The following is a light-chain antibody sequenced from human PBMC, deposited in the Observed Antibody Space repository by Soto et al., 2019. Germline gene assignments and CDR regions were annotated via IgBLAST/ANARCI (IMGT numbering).Light chain of an antibody. CDR1: QTVRNNY. J-gene: IGKJ4*01. CDR3: QQRSNWPLT. Sequence: EFVLTQSPGTLSLSPGERATLSCRASQTVRNNYLAWYQQKPGQAPRLLIYDASNRATGIPDRFSGSGSGTDFTLTISSLEPEDFAVYYCQQRSNWPLTFGGGTTV. V-gene: IGKV3D-20*02. CDR2: DAS.